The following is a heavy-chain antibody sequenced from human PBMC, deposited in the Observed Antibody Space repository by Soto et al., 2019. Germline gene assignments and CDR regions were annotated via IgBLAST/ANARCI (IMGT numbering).Heavy chain of an antibody. CDR2: ISAYNGNT. J-gene: IGHJ5*02. CDR3: ARRSAAVTPRHNWFDP. CDR1: GYTFTSYG. D-gene: IGHD4-17*01. V-gene: IGHV1-18*01. Sequence: ASVKVSCKASGYTFTSYGISWVRQAPGQGLEWMGWISAYNGNTNYAQKLQGRVTMTTDTSTSTAYMELRSLRSDDTAVYYCARRSAAVTPRHNWFDPWGQGTLVTVSS.